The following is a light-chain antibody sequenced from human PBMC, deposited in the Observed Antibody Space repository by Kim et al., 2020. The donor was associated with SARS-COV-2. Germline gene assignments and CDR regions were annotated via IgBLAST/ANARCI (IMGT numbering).Light chain of an antibody. CDR3: QQTSRAPRT. CDR2: PAS. Sequence: ASVGDRVTITCRASHGINNYLAWYQQKPGKVPKLLIYPASTLQSGVPSRFGGSGSGTDFTLTINSLQPEDVATYYCQQTSRAPRTFGQGTKV. J-gene: IGKJ1*01. V-gene: IGKV1-27*01. CDR1: HGINNY.